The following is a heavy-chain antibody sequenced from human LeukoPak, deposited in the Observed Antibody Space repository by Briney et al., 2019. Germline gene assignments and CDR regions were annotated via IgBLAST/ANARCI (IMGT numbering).Heavy chain of an antibody. CDR2: IYYSGST. CDR1: GASISSDY. D-gene: IGHD2-2*01. Sequence: SETLSLTCTVSGASISSDYWNWIRQPPGKGLEWIGYIYYSGSTNYNPSLKSRVTISVDTSKNQFSLKLSSVTAADTAVYYCARGYCSSTSCYDFDYWGQGTLVTVSS. V-gene: IGHV4-59*12. CDR3: ARGYCSSTSCYDFDY. J-gene: IGHJ4*02.